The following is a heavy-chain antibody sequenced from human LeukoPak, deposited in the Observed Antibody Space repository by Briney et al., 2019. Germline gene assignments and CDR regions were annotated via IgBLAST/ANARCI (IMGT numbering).Heavy chain of an antibody. D-gene: IGHD3-10*01. J-gene: IGHJ6*03. CDR2: IIPIFGTA. V-gene: IGHV1-69*05. Sequence: ASVKVSCKASGGTFSSYAISWVRQAPGQGLEWMGRIIPIFGTANYAQKFQGRVTITTDESTSTAYMELSSLRSEDTAVYYCARDSGSYYWYCYMDVWGKGTTVTVSS. CDR1: GGTFSSYA. CDR3: ARDSGSYYWYCYMDV.